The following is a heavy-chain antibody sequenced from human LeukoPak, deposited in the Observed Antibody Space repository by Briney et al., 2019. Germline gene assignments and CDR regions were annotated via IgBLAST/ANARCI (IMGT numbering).Heavy chain of an antibody. CDR2: IGASDGGT. CDR1: GFAFTSYA. J-gene: IGHJ4*02. CDR3: ARTGTGYLTFDY. D-gene: IGHD3/OR15-3a*01. V-gene: IGHV3-23*01. Sequence: GGSLRLSCAASGFAFTSYAMIWVRQAPGKGLEWVSTIGASDGGTYCAESVKGRFTISRDNSKNSLYLQMDSLRAEDTAVYYCARTGTGYLTFDYWGQGTLVTVSS.